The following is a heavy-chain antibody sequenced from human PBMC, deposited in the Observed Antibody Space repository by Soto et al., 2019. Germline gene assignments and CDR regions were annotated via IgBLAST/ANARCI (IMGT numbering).Heavy chain of an antibody. D-gene: IGHD3-3*01. CDR3: ARLPYYDFWSGYLSWFDP. CDR2: IYYSGST. CDR1: GGSISSSSYY. J-gene: IGHJ5*02. Sequence: PSETLCLTCTVAGGSISSSSYYWGWIRQPPGKGLEWIGSIYYSGSTYYNPSLKSRVTISVDTSKNQFSLKLSSVTAADTAVYYCARLPYYDFWSGYLSWFDPWGQGTLVTVSS. V-gene: IGHV4-39*01.